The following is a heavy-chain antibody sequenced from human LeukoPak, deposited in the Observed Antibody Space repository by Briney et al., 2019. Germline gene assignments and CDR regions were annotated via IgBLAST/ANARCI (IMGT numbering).Heavy chain of an antibody. Sequence: GGSLRLSCAASGFTFSSYWMTCVRQAPGKGLEWVANIKQDGSDKAYVDSVKGRFTISRDNAKNSLYLQMNSLRAEDTAVYYCARCVAAIDYWGQGTLVTVSS. J-gene: IGHJ4*02. CDR3: ARCVAAIDY. D-gene: IGHD5-18*01. CDR2: IKQDGSDK. V-gene: IGHV3-7*05. CDR1: GFTFSSYW.